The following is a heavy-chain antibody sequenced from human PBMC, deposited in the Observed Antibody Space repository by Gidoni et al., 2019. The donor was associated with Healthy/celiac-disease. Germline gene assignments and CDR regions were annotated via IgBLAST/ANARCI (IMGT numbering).Heavy chain of an antibody. V-gene: IGHV1-69*01. CDR3: ARDSTPPSTMIVGTTPLYFDY. J-gene: IGHJ4*02. D-gene: IGHD3-22*01. CDR2: IIPFFGTA. Sequence: QVQLVQSGAEVKKPGSSVKVSCKASGGTFSSYAIRGVRQAPGQGLEWMGGIIPFFGTANYAQKFQGRVTITADESTSTAYMELSSLRSEDTAVYYCARDSTPPSTMIVGTTPLYFDYWGQGTLVTVSS. CDR1: GGTFSSYA.